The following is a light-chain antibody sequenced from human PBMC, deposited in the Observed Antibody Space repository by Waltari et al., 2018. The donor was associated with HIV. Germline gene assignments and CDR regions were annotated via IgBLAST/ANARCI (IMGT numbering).Light chain of an antibody. Sequence: QSVLTQPPSASGTPGQRVTISCSGANSDIRSNYVYWYQQLPGTAPNLLIYRNNQRPSGVPDRFSGSKSGTSASLAISGLRSEDEADYYCAAWDVSLRGAYVFGTGTKVAVL. CDR2: RNN. J-gene: IGLJ1*01. CDR1: NSDIRSNY. CDR3: AAWDVSLRGAYV. V-gene: IGLV1-47*01.